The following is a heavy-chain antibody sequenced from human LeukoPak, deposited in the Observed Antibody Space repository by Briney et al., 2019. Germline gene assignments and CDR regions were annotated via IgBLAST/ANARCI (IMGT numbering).Heavy chain of an antibody. Sequence: PGGSLRLSCAASGFTFTNARMAWIRQPPGKGLQWIGEINHSGSTNYNPSLKSRVTISVDTSKNQFSLKLSSVTAADTAVYYCARGVRYSKRMVRFDPWGQGALVTVSS. D-gene: IGHD4-11*01. V-gene: IGHV4-34*01. CDR2: INHSGST. CDR3: ARGVRYSKRMVRFDP. CDR1: GFTFTNAR. J-gene: IGHJ5*02.